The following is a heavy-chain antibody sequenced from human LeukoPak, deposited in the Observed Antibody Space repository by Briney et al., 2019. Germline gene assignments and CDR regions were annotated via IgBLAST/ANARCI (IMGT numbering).Heavy chain of an antibody. CDR3: ARAVDIVAPFDY. Sequence: GASVKVSCKASGYTFTGYYMHWVRQAPGQGLEWMGWINPNSGGTNYAQTFQGRVTMTRDTSISTAYMELSRLRSDDTAVYYCARAVDIVAPFDYWGQGTLVTVSS. CDR1: GYTFTGYY. J-gene: IGHJ4*02. D-gene: IGHD5-12*01. V-gene: IGHV1-2*02. CDR2: INPNSGGT.